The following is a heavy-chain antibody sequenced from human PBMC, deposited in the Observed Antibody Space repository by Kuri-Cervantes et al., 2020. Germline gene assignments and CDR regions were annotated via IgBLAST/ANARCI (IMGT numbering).Heavy chain of an antibody. CDR2: ISGSGGST. CDR3: SRVRALRYFDCLLPPGDDAFDI. CDR1: GFTFSSYA. J-gene: IGHJ3*02. Sequence: LSLTCAASGFTFSSYAMSWVRQAPGKGLGWVSAISGSGGSTYYADSVKGRFPISRDNSKYTLYLQLNSLRAEDTAVYYCSRVRALRYFDCLLPPGDDAFDIWGEGTMVTVSS. D-gene: IGHD3-9*01. V-gene: IGHV3-23*01.